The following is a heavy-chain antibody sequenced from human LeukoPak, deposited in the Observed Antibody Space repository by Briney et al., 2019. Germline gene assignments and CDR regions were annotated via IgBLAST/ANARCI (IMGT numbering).Heavy chain of an antibody. J-gene: IGHJ4*02. CDR1: GFTFSSYA. CDR2: ISGSGGSST. D-gene: IGHD4-17*01. CDR3: AKPWREDGDYWSFNY. Sequence: GGSLRLSCAASGFTFSSYAMSWVRQAPGKGLEWVSAISGSGGSSTYYADSVKGRFTISRDNSKNTLYLQMNSLRAEDTAVYYCAKPWREDGDYWSFNYWGQGTLVTVSS. V-gene: IGHV3-23*01.